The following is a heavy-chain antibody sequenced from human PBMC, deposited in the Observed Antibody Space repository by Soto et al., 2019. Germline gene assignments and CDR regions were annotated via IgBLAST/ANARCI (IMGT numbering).Heavy chain of an antibody. V-gene: IGHV1-8*01. CDR3: ARVLSGRYYYGMDV. CDR2: MNPNSGNT. Sequence: QVQLVQSGAEVKKPGASVKVSCKASGYTFTSYDINWVRQATGQGLEWMGWMNPNSGNTVYAQKFQARVTMTRNTSISTAYMELSSLRSEDTAVYYCARVLSGRYYYGMDVWGQGTTVTVSS. CDR1: GYTFTSYD. J-gene: IGHJ6*02.